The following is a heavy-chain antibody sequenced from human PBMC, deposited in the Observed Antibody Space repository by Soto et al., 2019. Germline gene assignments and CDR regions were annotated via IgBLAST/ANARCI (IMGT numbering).Heavy chain of an antibody. V-gene: IGHV3-64*01. J-gene: IGHJ4*02. CDR1: GFTFSSYD. CDR3: VSRVSGNYDY. CDR2: ISSNGGTT. Sequence: EVQLAESGGGMVQPGGSLRLSCVASGFTFSSYDMHWVRQAPGKGLEYVSSISSNGGTTYYGNSVKGRFTISRDNSKNTLYLQMGSLRAEAMAVYYCVSRVSGNYDYWGQGTLVTVSS. D-gene: IGHD1-7*01.